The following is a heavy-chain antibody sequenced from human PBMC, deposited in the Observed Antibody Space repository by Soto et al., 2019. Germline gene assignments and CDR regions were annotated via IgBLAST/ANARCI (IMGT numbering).Heavy chain of an antibody. J-gene: IGHJ6*02. D-gene: IGHD6-13*01. Sequence: SQTLSLTCAISGDSVSSNSAAWNWIRQSPSRGLEWLGRTYYRSKWYNDYAVSVKSRITINPDTSKNQFSLQLNSVTPEDTAVYYCARDRITDSSSWYQGDYYGMDVWGQGTTVTVS. CDR2: TYYRSKWYN. V-gene: IGHV6-1*01. CDR1: GDSVSSNSAA. CDR3: ARDRITDSSSWYQGDYYGMDV.